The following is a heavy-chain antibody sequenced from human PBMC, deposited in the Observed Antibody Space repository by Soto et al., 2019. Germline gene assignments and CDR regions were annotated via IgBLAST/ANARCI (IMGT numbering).Heavy chain of an antibody. CDR1: GFTFSSYS. V-gene: IGHV3-21*01. CDR3: ARDGAVVTPAYYYGMDV. J-gene: IGHJ6*02. Sequence: GGSLRLSCAASGFTFSSYSMNWVRQAPGKGPEWVSSISSSSYIYYADSVKGRFTISRDNAKNSLYLQMNSLRAEDTAVYYCARDGAVVTPAYYYGMDVWGQGTTVTVSS. D-gene: IGHD2-21*02. CDR2: ISSSSYI.